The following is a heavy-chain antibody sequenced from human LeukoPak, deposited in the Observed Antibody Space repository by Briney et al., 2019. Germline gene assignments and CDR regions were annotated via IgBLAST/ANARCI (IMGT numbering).Heavy chain of an antibody. D-gene: IGHD5-18*01. CDR3: ARDLPLSNTAVTPWVFDI. V-gene: IGHV4-39*07. CDR2: IYYSGST. Sequence: PSETLSLTCTVSGGSISSYYWGWIRQPPGKGLEWIGSIYYSGSTYYNPSLKSRVTISVDTSKDQFSLKLSSVTAADTAVYYCARDLPLSNTAVTPWVFDIWGQGTMVTVSS. CDR1: GGSISSYY. J-gene: IGHJ3*02.